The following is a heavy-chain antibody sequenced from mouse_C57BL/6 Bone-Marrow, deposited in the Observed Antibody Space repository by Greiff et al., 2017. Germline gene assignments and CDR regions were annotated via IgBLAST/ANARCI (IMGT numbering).Heavy chain of an antibody. V-gene: IGHV1-76*01. CDR1: GYTFTDYY. D-gene: IGHD1-1*01. CDR2: IYPGSGNT. J-gene: IGHJ4*01. Sequence: VQLQQSGAELVRPGASVKLSCKASGYTFTDYYINWVKQRPGQGLEWIARIYPGSGNTYYNEKFKGKDTLTAEKSSSTAYMQLSSLTSEDSAVYFCARRGIMDTTVGGAMDYWGQGTSVTVSS. CDR3: ARRGIMDTTVGGAMDY.